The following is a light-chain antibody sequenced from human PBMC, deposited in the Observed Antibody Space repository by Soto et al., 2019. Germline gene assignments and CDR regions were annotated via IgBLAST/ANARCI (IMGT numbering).Light chain of an antibody. CDR1: QSISSN. Sequence: EIVMTQSPATLSVSPGERATLSCWASQSISSNLAWYQQKLGQAPRLLIYGASTRANGIPARFSGSGSGTEFTLTISGLLSEDFAVYYCQQCNNWPYTFGQGTKLEIK. V-gene: IGKV3-15*01. CDR2: GAS. CDR3: QQCNNWPYT. J-gene: IGKJ2*01.